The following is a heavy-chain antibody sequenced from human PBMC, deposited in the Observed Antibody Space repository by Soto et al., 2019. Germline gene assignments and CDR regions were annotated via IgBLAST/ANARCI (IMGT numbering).Heavy chain of an antibody. CDR2: IYPSDSDT. V-gene: IGHV5-51*01. CDR1: GYSFSTSW. CDR3: AVQAEYYDFWSGYYGA. D-gene: IGHD3-3*01. Sequence: GESLKISCKGSGYSFSTSWIGWVRQMSGKGLEWMGTIYPSDSDTRYSPSFQGQVIISADKSTSTAYLQWRSLKASYTAMYYCAVQAEYYDFWSGYYGAWGQGTLVTVSS. J-gene: IGHJ5*02.